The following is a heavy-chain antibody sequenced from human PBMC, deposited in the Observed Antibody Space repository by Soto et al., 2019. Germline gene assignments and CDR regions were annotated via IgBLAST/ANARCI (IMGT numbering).Heavy chain of an antibody. CDR1: VGPFSSGDYY. CDR2: IYYSGST. D-gene: IGHD2-8*01. Sequence: PWETLSLTCTVSVGPFSSGDYYWGWIRQPPGKGLEWIGYIYYSGSTYYNPSLKSRVTISVDTSKNQFSLKLSSVTAADTAVYYCAREDIVLIRIDPWGQGTLVTVSS. CDR3: AREDIVLIRIDP. J-gene: IGHJ5*02. V-gene: IGHV4-30-4*01.